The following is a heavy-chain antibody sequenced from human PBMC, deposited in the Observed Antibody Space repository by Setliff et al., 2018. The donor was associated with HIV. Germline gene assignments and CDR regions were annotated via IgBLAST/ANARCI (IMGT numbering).Heavy chain of an antibody. CDR3: ARVSKTYWYSIPRDYYGMDV. Sequence: PSQTLSLTCAVYGGSFSDYYWSWIRQPPGKGLEWIGEINHSGRTIQSPSLGSRVTISIDTSKNQFPLKLSSVSAADTAVYYCARVSKTYWYSIPRDYYGMDVWGQGTTVTVSS. CDR1: GGSFSDYY. V-gene: IGHV4-34*01. J-gene: IGHJ6*02. CDR2: INHSGRT. D-gene: IGHD2-8*02.